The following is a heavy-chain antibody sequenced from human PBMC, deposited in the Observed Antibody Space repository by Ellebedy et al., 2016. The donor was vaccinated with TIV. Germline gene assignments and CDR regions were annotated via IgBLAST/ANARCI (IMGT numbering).Heavy chain of an antibody. V-gene: IGHV3-74*01. CDR2: IITDGSST. CDR1: GFTFNRYW. CDR3: ARDGGYDAYLDY. D-gene: IGHD5-12*01. J-gene: IGHJ4*02. Sequence: GESLKISCAASGFTFNRYWMHWVRHAPGKGLVWVSRIITDGSSTSYADSVKGRFPISRDNAKNTLYLQMNSLRAEDTAVYYCARDGGYDAYLDYWGQGILVTVSS.